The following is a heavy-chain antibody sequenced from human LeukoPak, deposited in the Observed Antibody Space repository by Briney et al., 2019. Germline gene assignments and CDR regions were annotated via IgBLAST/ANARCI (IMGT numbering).Heavy chain of an antibody. CDR2: IIPNSGGT. Sequence: GASVKVSCKASGFTLTEYYIHWMRQAPGQGLEWMGWIIPNSGGTNYAQNFQGRVTMTTDTSISTAYMELSSLRSDDTAVYYCVRNGYCDTTSCYAWFDPWGQGTLVTVSS. CDR3: VRNGYCDTTSCYAWFDP. J-gene: IGHJ5*02. CDR1: GFTLTEYY. V-gene: IGHV1-2*02. D-gene: IGHD2-2*03.